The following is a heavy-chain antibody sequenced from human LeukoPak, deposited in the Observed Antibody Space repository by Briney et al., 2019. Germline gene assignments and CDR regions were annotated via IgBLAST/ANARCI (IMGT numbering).Heavy chain of an antibody. CDR3: ARETSLMGATVGSAFDI. V-gene: IGHV4-59*01. Sequence: PSETLSLTCTVSGGSISSYYWSGIRQPPGKGLEWIGYIYYSGSTNYNPSLKSRVTISVDTSKNQFSLKLSSETAADTAVYYCARETSLMGATVGSAFDIWGQGTMVTVSS. CDR1: GGSISSYY. J-gene: IGHJ3*02. CDR2: IYYSGST. D-gene: IGHD1-26*01.